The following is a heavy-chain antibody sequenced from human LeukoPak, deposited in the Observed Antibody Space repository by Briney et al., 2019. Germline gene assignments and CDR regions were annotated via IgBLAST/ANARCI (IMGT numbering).Heavy chain of an antibody. V-gene: IGHV4-59*01. D-gene: IGHD1-26*01. J-gene: IGHJ4*02. CDR1: GGSISSYY. CDR2: IYYSGST. Sequence: SETLSLTCTVSGGSISSYYWSWIRQPPGKGLEWIRYIYYSGSTNYNPSLKSRVTISVDTSKNQFSLKLSSVTAADTAVYYCVGQWELPPYYFDYWGQGTLVTVSS. CDR3: VGQWELPPYYFDY.